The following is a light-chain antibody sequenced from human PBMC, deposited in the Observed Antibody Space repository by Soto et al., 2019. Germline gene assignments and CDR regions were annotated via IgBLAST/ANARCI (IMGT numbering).Light chain of an antibody. CDR2: GAS. V-gene: IGKV3-15*01. CDR1: QSVDGN. Sequence: EIVLTQSPGTLSLSPGERATLSCRASQSVDGNLAWYQQKPGQAPRLLIYGASTRATGISARFSGSGSGTEFTLTISSLQSEDFAVYYCQQYNDWPPTFGQGTKVDNK. CDR3: QQYNDWPPT. J-gene: IGKJ1*01.